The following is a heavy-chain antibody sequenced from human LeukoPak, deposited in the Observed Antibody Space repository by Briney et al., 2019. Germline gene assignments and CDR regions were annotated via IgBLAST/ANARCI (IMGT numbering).Heavy chain of an antibody. J-gene: IGHJ6*02. V-gene: IGHV3-11*01. CDR3: ARRGVLWFGELFYYGMDV. CDR2: ISSSGSTI. Sequence: GGSLRLSCAASGFTYSDYYMSWIRQAPGKGLEWVSYISSSGSTIYYADSVKGRFTISRDNAKNSLYLQMNSLRAKDTAVYYCARRGVLWFGELFYYGMDVWGQGTTVTVSS. D-gene: IGHD3-10*01. CDR1: GFTYSDYY.